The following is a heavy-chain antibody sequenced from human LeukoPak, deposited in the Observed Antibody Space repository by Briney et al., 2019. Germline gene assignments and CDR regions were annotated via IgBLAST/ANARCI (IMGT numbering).Heavy chain of an antibody. CDR2: IYHSGST. CDR3: ARTYSGSYLFDY. V-gene: IGHV4-30-2*01. CDR1: GDSITGHYC. Sequence: SETLSLTCSVSGDSITGHYCWGWIRQPPGKGLEWIGYIYHSGSTYYNPSLKSRVTISVDRSKNQFSLKLSSVTAADTAVYYCARTYSGSYLFDYWGQGTLVTVSS. J-gene: IGHJ4*02. D-gene: IGHD1-26*01.